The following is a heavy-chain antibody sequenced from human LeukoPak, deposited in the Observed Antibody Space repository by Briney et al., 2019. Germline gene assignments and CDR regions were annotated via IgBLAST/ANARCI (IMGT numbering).Heavy chain of an antibody. V-gene: IGHV3-23*01. CDR3: AKDPQLVWFQGAWFDP. CDR2: ISGSGGST. J-gene: IGHJ5*02. D-gene: IGHD3-10*01. CDR1: GFTFSSYA. Sequence: GGSLRLSCAASGFTFSSYAMRWVRQAPGKGLEWVSAISGSGGSTYYADSVKGRFSISRDNSKNTLYLQMNSLRAEDTAVYYCAKDPQLVWFQGAWFDPWGQGTLVTVSS.